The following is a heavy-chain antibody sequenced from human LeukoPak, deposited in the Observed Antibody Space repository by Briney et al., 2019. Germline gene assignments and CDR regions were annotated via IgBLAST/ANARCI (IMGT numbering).Heavy chain of an antibody. CDR1: GYTLTELS. V-gene: IGHV1-24*01. Sequence: ASVKVSCKVSGYTLTELSMHWVRQAPGKGLEWMGGFDPEDGETIYAQKFQGRVTMTEDTSTDTAYMELSSLRSVDTAVYYCAITAYNWNYSDYWGQGTLVTVSS. CDR2: FDPEDGET. CDR3: AITAYNWNYSDY. J-gene: IGHJ4*02. D-gene: IGHD1-20*01.